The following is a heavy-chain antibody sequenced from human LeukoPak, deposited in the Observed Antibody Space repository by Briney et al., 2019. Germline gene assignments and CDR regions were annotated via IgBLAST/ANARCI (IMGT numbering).Heavy chain of an antibody. CDR1: GDSINSGDYY. Sequence: SQTLSLTCTVSGDSINSGDYYWSWIRQSPGKGLEWIGYFRYSGSTYYNPSLKSRVTISVDTSKNQFSLKLSSVTAADTAVYYCARNDFWSGYYAFDYWGQGTLVTVSS. V-gene: IGHV4-30-4*01. J-gene: IGHJ4*02. CDR2: FRYSGST. CDR3: ARNDFWSGYYAFDY. D-gene: IGHD3-3*01.